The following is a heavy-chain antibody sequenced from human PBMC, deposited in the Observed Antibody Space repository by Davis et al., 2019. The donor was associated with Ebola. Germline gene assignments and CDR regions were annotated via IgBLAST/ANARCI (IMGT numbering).Heavy chain of an antibody. CDR1: GGSFSDYY. Sequence: MPSETLSLTCAVYGGSFSDYYWSWIRQPPGKGLEWIGEINHSGSTNYNPSLKSRVTISVDTSKNQFSLKLSSVTAADTAVYYCARDFSLDRFDYYYYYGMDVWGQGTTVTVSS. CDR2: INHSGST. CDR3: ARDFSLDRFDYYYYYGMDV. J-gene: IGHJ6*02. D-gene: IGHD3/OR15-3a*01. V-gene: IGHV4-34*01.